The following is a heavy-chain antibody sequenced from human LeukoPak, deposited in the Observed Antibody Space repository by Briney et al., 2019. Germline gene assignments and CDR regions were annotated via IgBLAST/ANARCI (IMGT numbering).Heavy chain of an antibody. CDR2: ISGSGGST. V-gene: IGHV3-23*01. CDR3: ARGSTYYDSSGQVPFDY. D-gene: IGHD3-22*01. J-gene: IGHJ4*02. CDR1: GFTFSSYA. Sequence: GGSLRLSCAASGFTFSSYAMSWVRQAPGKGLEWVSAISGSGGSTCYADSVKGRFAISRDNAKNSLYLQMNSLRAEDTAVYYCARGSTYYDSSGQVPFDYWGQGTLVTVSS.